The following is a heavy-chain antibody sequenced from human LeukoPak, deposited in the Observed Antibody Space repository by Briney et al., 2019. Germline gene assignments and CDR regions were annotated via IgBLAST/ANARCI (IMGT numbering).Heavy chain of an antibody. V-gene: IGHV4-30-4*08. CDR2: IYYSGST. CDR1: GGSISSGDYY. J-gene: IGHJ4*02. D-gene: IGHD1-7*01. CDR3: ASGQLELPDNLDY. Sequence: SETLSLTCTVSGGSISSGDYYWSWIRQPPGKGLEWIGYIYYSGSTYYNPSLKSRVTISVDTSKNQFSLKLSSVTAADTAVYYCASGQLELPDNLDYWGQGTLVTVSS.